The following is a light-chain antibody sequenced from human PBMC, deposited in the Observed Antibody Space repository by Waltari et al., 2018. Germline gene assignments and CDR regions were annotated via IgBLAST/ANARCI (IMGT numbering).Light chain of an antibody. CDR2: KAS. Sequence: DIQMTQSPSTLSASVGDTVTITCRASRSISRWLAWFQQKPGKAPKLLIYKASTLESGVPSRFSGSGSGSEFNITISSLQPDDLATYYCQQYNSYSEYTFGQGTKL. CDR3: QQYNSYSEYT. J-gene: IGKJ2*01. V-gene: IGKV1-5*03. CDR1: RSISRW.